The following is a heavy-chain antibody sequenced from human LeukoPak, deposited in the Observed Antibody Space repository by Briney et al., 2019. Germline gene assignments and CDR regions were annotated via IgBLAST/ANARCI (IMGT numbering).Heavy chain of an antibody. V-gene: IGHV1-69*01. CDR2: IIPLFGTP. D-gene: IGHD6-13*01. CDR3: ARRGPYSSSWYSIDY. Sequence: SVKVSCKASGGTFSNYAFSWVRQAPGQGLEWMGGIIPLFGTPNYAQNFQGRVTITADESTSTAYMELSSLRSEDTAVYYCARRGPYSSSWYSIDYWGQGTLVTVSS. CDR1: GGTFSNYA. J-gene: IGHJ4*02.